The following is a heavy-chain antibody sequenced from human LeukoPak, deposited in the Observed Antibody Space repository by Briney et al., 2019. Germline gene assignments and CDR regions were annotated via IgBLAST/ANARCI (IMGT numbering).Heavy chain of an antibody. D-gene: IGHD3-22*01. Sequence: GASVKVSCKASGYTFNRHSIIWVRQAPGQGLEWMGWINPNSGGTKYAEKFQGRVTMTRDTSISTAYMELRSDDTAVYYCATSSGYYVGYIQYWGQGTLVTVSS. CDR3: ATSSGYYVGYIQY. CDR1: GYTFNRHS. J-gene: IGHJ1*01. CDR2: INPNSGGT. V-gene: IGHV1-2*02.